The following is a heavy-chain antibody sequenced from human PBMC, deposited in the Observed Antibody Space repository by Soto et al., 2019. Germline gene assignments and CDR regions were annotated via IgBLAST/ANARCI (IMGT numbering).Heavy chain of an antibody. D-gene: IGHD3-10*01. V-gene: IGHV3-7*01. CDR3: ARGSSGYGLVWFGEFLSSFDY. Sequence: EVQLVDSGGGLVQPGGSLRLSCAASGFTFSHHWMDWVRQAPGKGLEWVDNIKEDGSEKFYVDSVKGRFTISRDNGKNSLYLQMNSLTADDTAVYYCARGSSGYGLVWFGEFLSSFDYWCQGTLVTVSS. J-gene: IGHJ4*02. CDR1: GFTFSHHW. CDR2: IKEDGSEK.